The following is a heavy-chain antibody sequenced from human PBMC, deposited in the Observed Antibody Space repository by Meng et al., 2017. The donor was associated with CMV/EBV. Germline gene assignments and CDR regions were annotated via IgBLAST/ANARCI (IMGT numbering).Heavy chain of an antibody. CDR2: INHSGST. J-gene: IGHJ5*02. Sequence: QVQPQQWGAGLLKPSETLALPCAVYGGSFSCYYWSWIRQPPGKGLEWIGEINHSGSTNYNPSLKSRVTISVDTSKNQFSLKLSSVTAADTAVYYCARGGNWFNPWGQGTLVTVSS. CDR3: ARGGNWFNP. V-gene: IGHV4-34*01. CDR1: GGSFSCYY.